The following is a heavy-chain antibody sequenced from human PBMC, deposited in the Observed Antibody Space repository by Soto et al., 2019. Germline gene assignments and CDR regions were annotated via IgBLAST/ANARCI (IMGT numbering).Heavy chain of an antibody. J-gene: IGHJ6*02. D-gene: IGHD3-16*01. CDR2: FDGEDGET. CDR1: GYTPNDLS. CDR3: AIATFNSGLHYEYYGLEV. Sequence: QVQLVQSGAAVKKPGASVKVSCKASGYTPNDLSMHWVRLAPGKGLEWMAGFDGEDGETVYAQQFQGRVTVTEDSSANTVYMELSSLRSEDTAVYYCAIATFNSGLHYEYYGLEVWGQGTTVIVSS. V-gene: IGHV1-24*01.